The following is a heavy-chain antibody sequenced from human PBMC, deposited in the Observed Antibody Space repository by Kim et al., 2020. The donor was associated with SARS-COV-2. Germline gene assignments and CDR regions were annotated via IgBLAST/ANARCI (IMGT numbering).Heavy chain of an antibody. CDR1: GGSFSGYY. J-gene: IGHJ6*03. CDR3: ARGPMGVLYESKGRYMDV. CDR2: INHSGST. V-gene: IGHV4-34*01. D-gene: IGHD2-8*01. Sequence: SETLSLTCAVYGGSFSGYYWSWIRQPPGKGLEWIGEINHSGSTNYNPSLKSRVTISVDTSKNQFSLKLSSVTAADTAVYYCARGPMGVLYESKGRYMDV.